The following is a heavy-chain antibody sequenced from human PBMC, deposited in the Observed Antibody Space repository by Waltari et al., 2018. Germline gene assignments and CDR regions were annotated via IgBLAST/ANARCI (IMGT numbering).Heavy chain of an antibody. CDR1: GFVVSDYY. CDR2: IYSSGRI. CDR3: ARDVAGRAY. D-gene: IGHD3-10*01. J-gene: IGHJ4*02. V-gene: IGHV3-53*01. Sequence: EVELVESGGGLIQPGGSLRLSWAAPGFVVSDYYMSWVRQGPGKGLEWLSVIYSSGRIYYADSVKGRFTISRDTSENMVTLQMYSLRADDTAVYYCARDVAGRAYWGQGTQVTVSS.